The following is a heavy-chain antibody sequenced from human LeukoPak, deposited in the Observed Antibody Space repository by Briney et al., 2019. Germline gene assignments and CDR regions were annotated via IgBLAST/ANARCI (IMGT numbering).Heavy chain of an antibody. D-gene: IGHD2-15*01. J-gene: IGHJ6*03. V-gene: IGHV4-39*07. CDR3: ARAAGPCSGGSCHYYYYCYYMDV. CDR2: IYYSGST. CDR1: GGSISSSSYY. Sequence: PSETLSLTCTVSGGSISSSSYYWGWIRQPPGKGLEWIGSIYYSGSTYYNPSLKSRVTISVDTSKNQFSLKLSSVTAADTAVYYCARAAGPCSGGSCHYYYYCYYMDVWGKGTTVTISS.